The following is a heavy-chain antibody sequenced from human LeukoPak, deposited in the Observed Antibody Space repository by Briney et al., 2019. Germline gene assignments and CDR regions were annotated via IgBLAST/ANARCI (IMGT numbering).Heavy chain of an antibody. CDR3: AKDSGYDVLTGSYFDD. D-gene: IGHD3-9*01. J-gene: IGHJ4*02. CDR2: ISGSGGST. Sequence: WRSMILSCAASRFTFSSYAMSWVRQAPGKGLEWVSGISGSGGSTYYADSVKGRYTISRDNSKNTLYLQMNSLRAEDTALYYCAKDSGYDVLTGSYFDDWGQGTLLTVPS. V-gene: IGHV3-23*01. CDR1: RFTFSSYA.